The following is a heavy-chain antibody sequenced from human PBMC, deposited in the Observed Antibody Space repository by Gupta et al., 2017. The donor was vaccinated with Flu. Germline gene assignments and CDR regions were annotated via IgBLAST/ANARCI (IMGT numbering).Heavy chain of an antibody. Sequence: EVQLVESGGGLVQPGRSLRLSCIASGFTFGDYTMSWFRRDPGKGLEWVGFIKNRGDGGTTEYAASVKDRFTISRDDSKSVAYLQMDSLKTDDTAVYYCSRDLLHTPLDFDYWGQGTLVTVSS. V-gene: IGHV3-49*03. CDR2: IKNRGDGGTT. CDR1: GFTFGDYT. CDR3: SRDLLHTPLDFDY. J-gene: IGHJ4*02. D-gene: IGHD5-18*01.